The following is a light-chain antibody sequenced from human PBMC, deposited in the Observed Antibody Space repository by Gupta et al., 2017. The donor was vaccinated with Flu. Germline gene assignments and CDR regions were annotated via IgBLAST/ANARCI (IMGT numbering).Light chain of an antibody. CDR1: QTIYKY. Sequence: PSSLSASVGDRVTITCRASQTIYKYLNWYQQKAGTAPKLLIYDASSRQSGVPSRFSGIGSGTDFTLTITGLQPDDFGTYYCQQTDFIPYTFDQWTGLEIK. CDR3: QQTDFIPYT. CDR2: DAS. V-gene: IGKV1-39*01. J-gene: IGKJ2*01.